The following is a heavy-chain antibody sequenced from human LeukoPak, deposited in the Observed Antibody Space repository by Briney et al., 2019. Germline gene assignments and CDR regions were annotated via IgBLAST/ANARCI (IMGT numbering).Heavy chain of an antibody. J-gene: IGHJ4*02. CDR3: ATYYDFWSGAVYYFDY. Sequence: PGGSLRLSCAASGFTFSSYAMSWVRQAPGKGLEWVSAISGSGGSTYYADSVKGRFTISRDNSKNTLYLQMNSLRAEDTAVYYCATYYDFWSGAVYYFDYWGQGTLVTVSS. D-gene: IGHD3-3*01. CDR1: GFTFSSYA. V-gene: IGHV3-23*01. CDR2: ISGSGGST.